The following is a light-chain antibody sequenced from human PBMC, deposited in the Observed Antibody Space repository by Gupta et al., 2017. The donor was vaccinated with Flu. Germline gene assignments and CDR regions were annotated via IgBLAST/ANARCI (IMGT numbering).Light chain of an antibody. CDR2: DVT. V-gene: IGLV2-14*01. CDR1: SSDVGGSES. Sequence: QSALTQPASVSGSPGPPITISCTSTSSDVGGSESVSWYQQHPDKAPKLIIFDVTNRPSGVSSRFSGSKSGNTASLTISGLQAEDETDYYCSSYTSTSTFYVFGTGTRVSV. J-gene: IGLJ1*01. CDR3: SSYTSTSTFYV.